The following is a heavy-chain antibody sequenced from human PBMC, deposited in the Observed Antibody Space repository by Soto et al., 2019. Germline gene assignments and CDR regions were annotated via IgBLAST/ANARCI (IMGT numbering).Heavy chain of an antibody. J-gene: IGHJ5*02. Sequence: QVKLVQSGTEVKKPGASMKVSCKASGYSFATSGISWVRQAPGQGLEWMGWISAYNGNTNYEQKLQDRVTMTTDTTTSTAYLELRSLRSDDTAVYYCAAAGHYYDSSGYATWGQGTLVTVS. D-gene: IGHD3-22*01. CDR2: ISAYNGNT. V-gene: IGHV1-18*01. CDR3: AAAGHYYDSSGYAT. CDR1: GYSFATSG.